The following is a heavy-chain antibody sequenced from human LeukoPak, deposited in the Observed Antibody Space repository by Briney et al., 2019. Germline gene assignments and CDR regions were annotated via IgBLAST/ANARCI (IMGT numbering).Heavy chain of an antibody. CDR2: ISGSGGVT. CDR3: AKGTMDGGQYYYDSS. J-gene: IGHJ4*02. V-gene: IGHV3-23*01. D-gene: IGHD3-22*01. Sequence: PGGSLRLSCAVSGFAFGSEAMSWVRQAPGKGLQWVSAISGSGGVTYYADSVKGRFTISRDNSKNTLYLQMNSLRAEDTAVYYCAKGTMDGGQYYYDSSGGQGTLVTVSS. CDR1: GFAFGSEA.